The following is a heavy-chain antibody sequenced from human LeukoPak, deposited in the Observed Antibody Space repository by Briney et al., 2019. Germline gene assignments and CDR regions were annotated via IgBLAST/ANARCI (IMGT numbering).Heavy chain of an antibody. CDR3: ARLGPQLSWYFDL. V-gene: IGHV4-39*01. J-gene: IGHJ2*01. D-gene: IGHD1-1*01. Sequence: SETLSLTCNVSGGSVSSSGYYWGWIRQPPGKGLEWIGTIHFGGSTFYNPSLNSRVTISVDTSRNQFSLKLSSLPAADTAVCYCARLGPQLSWYFDLWGRGTMVTVSS. CDR1: GGSVSSSGYY. CDR2: IHFGGST.